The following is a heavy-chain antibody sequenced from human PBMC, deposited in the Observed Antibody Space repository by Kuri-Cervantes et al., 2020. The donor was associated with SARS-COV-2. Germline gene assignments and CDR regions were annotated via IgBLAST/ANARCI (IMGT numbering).Heavy chain of an antibody. CDR3: ISRGWFDP. CDR1: GFTFSSYA. CDR2: IRGSGGST. V-gene: IGHV3-23*01. Sequence: GGSLRLSCAASGFTFSSYAMSWVRQAPGKGMEWVSAIRGSGGSTYYADSVKGRFTISRDNSKNTLYLQMNSLRAEDTAVYYCISRGWFDPWGQGTLVTVSS. J-gene: IGHJ5*02. D-gene: IGHD6-13*01.